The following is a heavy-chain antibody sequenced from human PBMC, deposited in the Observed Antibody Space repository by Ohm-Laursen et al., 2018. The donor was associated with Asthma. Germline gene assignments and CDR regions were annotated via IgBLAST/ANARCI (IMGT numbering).Heavy chain of an antibody. CDR3: ARDFYTSSPHPKSFGL. J-gene: IGHJ4*02. CDR2: ISFHGYNQ. Sequence: SLRLSCAASGFTFSSYGMHWVRQAPGKGLELVAIISFHGYNQYYTDSVRGRFTISRDNSRSTLYLQMNSLRPEDTAVYYCARDFYTSSPHPKSFGLWGQGTLVTVSS. CDR1: GFTFSSYG. D-gene: IGHD6-6*01. V-gene: IGHV3-30*03.